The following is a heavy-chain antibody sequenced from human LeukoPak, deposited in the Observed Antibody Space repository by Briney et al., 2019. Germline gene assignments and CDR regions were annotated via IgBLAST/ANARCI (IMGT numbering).Heavy chain of an antibody. V-gene: IGHV3-7*01. Sequence: GGSLRLSCAASGFTFSSYWMSWVRQAPGKGLEWVANIKQDGSEKNYLGSVKGRFTISRDNAKNSLYLQMNSLRAEDTAEYYCYVGPTDYWGQGTLVTVSS. D-gene: IGHD1-26*01. CDR2: IKQDGSEK. CDR1: GFTFSSYW. J-gene: IGHJ4*02. CDR3: YVGPTDY.